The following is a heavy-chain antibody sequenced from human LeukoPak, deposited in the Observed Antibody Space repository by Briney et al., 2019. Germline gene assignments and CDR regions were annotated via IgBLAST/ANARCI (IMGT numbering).Heavy chain of an antibody. CDR2: ITLYSDTT. D-gene: IGHD4-17*01. CDR1: GGSISSGDHY. V-gene: IGHV4-30-4*01. J-gene: IGHJ4*02. CDR3: ARGFGYDFGDY. Sequence: SETLSLTCSVSGGSISSGDHYWPWIRQPPGGGLEWMGFITLYSDTTSYNPSLKSRLMISIDTSKNQFSLTLTPVTAADTAVYFCARGFGYDFGDYWGQGILVTVSS.